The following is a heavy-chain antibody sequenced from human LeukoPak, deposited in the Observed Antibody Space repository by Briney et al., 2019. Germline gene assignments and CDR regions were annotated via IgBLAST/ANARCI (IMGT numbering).Heavy chain of an antibody. CDR1: GFTFSSNG. CDR2: IQNDGNNK. Sequence: GGSLRLSCAASGFTFSSNGMHWVRQAPGKGLECVAFIQNDGNNKKYADSVKGRFTISRENSKNTLYLQMNSLRAEDTAVYYCARDWGTSSLYLVNWGQGTLVTVSS. J-gene: IGHJ4*02. D-gene: IGHD6-6*01. V-gene: IGHV3-30*02. CDR3: ARDWGTSSLYLVN.